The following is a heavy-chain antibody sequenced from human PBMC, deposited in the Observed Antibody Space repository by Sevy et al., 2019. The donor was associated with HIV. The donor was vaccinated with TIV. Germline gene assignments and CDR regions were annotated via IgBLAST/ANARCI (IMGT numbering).Heavy chain of an antibody. D-gene: IGHD3-22*01. CDR2: INPNSGGT. J-gene: IGHJ5*02. V-gene: IGHV1-2*04. CDR3: ARGYYDSSGYPTWFDP. Sequence: ASVKVSCKASGYTFTGYYMHWVRQAPGQGLEWMGWINPNSGGTNYAQRFQGWVTMTRDTSISTAYMELNRLRSDDTAVYYCARGYYDSSGYPTWFDPWGQGTLVTVSS. CDR1: GYTFTGYY.